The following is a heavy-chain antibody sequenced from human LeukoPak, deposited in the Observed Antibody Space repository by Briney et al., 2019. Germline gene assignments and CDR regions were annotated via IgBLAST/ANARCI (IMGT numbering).Heavy chain of an antibody. CDR3: ARASSGWSHYFDY. CDR1: GGCISSYY. J-gene: IGHJ4*02. V-gene: IGHV4-59*01. CDR2: VYYSGST. Sequence: SETLSLTCTVSGGCISSYYWSWIRRPPGKGLEWIGYVYYSGSTNYNPALKSRVTISIDTSKNQFSLKLSSVTAADTAVYYCARASSGWSHYFDYWGQGTLVTVSS. D-gene: IGHD6-19*01.